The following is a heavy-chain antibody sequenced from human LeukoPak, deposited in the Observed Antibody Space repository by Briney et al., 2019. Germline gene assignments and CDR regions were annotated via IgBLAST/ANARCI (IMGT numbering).Heavy chain of an antibody. CDR3: ARVRARDNWFDP. J-gene: IGHJ5*02. CDR1: GGSFSGYY. V-gene: IGHV4-34*01. CDR2: INHSGST. Sequence: SETLSLTCAVYGGSFSGYYWSWIRQPPGKGLEWIGEINHSGSTNYNPSLKSRVTISVDTSKNQFSLKLSSVTAADTAVYYCARVRARDNWFDPWGRGTLVTVSS. D-gene: IGHD6-6*01.